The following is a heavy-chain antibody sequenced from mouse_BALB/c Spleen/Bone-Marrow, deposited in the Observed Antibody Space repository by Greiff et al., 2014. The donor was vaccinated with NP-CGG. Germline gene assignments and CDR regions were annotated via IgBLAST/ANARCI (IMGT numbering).Heavy chain of an antibody. CDR1: GYTFTSYW. V-gene: IGHV1-7*01. D-gene: IGHD3-2*01. Sequence: VKLVESGAELAKPGASVKMSCKASGYTFTSYWMHWVKQRPGQGLEWIGYINPSTGYTEYSQKFKDKATLTADKSSSTAYMQLSSLTSEDSAVYYCVRSTGAMDYWGQGTSVTVSS. J-gene: IGHJ4*01. CDR3: VRSTGAMDY. CDR2: INPSTGYT.